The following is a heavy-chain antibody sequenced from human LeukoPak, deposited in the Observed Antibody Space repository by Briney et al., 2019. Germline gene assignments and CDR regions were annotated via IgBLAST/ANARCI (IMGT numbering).Heavy chain of an antibody. J-gene: IGHJ4*02. CDR2: ISYDGSNK. Sequence: AGGSLRLSCAASGFTFSSYAMHWVRQAPGKGLEWVAVISYDGSNKYYADSVKGRFTISRDNARNSLYLQMNSLRAEDTAIYYCARDPAYGALDYWGPGTQVTVSS. V-gene: IGHV3-30-3*01. CDR3: ARDPAYGALDY. CDR1: GFTFSSYA. D-gene: IGHD4-17*01.